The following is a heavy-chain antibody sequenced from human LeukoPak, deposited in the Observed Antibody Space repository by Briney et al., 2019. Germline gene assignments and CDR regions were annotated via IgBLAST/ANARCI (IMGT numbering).Heavy chain of an antibody. J-gene: IGHJ4*02. D-gene: IGHD3-22*01. V-gene: IGHV4-34*01. CDR1: GGSFSGYY. Sequence: SETLSLTCAVYGGSFSGYYWSWIRQPPGKGLEWIGEINRSGSTNYNPSLKSRVTISVDTSKNQFSLKLSSVTAADTAVYYCARVHYYDSSGYYEDYWGQGTLVTVSS. CDR2: INRSGST. CDR3: ARVHYYDSSGYYEDY.